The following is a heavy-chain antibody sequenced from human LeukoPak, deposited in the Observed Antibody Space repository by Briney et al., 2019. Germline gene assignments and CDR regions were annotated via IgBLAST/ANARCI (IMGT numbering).Heavy chain of an antibody. D-gene: IGHD4-11*01. CDR2: IIPIFGTT. V-gene: IGHV1-69*06. CDR3: ARNGDYSNSKSGPVYNWFAP. CDR1: GDTFTSYS. J-gene: IGHJ5*02. Sequence: SVKVSCKASGDTFTSYSFSWVRQAPGQGLEWMGGIIPIFGTTNYAQKFQGRVTITADKSTSTAYMELSSLRSEDTAVYYCARNGDYSNSKSGPVYNWFAPWGQGTLVTVSS.